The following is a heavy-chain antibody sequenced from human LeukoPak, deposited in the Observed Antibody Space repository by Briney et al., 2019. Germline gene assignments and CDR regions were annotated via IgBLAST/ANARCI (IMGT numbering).Heavy chain of an antibody. V-gene: IGHV4-34*01. CDR3: ARADIVLMVYAKGPYFDY. D-gene: IGHD2-8*01. CDR1: GGSFSGYY. CDR2: INHSGST. Sequence: SETLSLTCAVYGGSFSGYYWSWIRQPPGKGLEWLGEINHSGSTNYNPSLKSRVTISVDTSKNQFSLKLSSVTAADTAVYYCARADIVLMVYAKGPYFDYWGQGTLVTVSS. J-gene: IGHJ4*02.